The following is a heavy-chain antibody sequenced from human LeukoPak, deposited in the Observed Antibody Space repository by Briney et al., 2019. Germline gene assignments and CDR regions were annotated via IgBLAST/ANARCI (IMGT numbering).Heavy chain of an antibody. CDR3: ARDVGITIFGVADDAFDI. D-gene: IGHD3-3*01. J-gene: IGHJ3*02. CDR1: GDSISSYY. CDR2: IYYSGST. Sequence: SETLSLTCTVSGDSISSYYWSWIRQPPGKGLEWIGYIYYSGSTNYNPSLKSRVTISVDTSKNQFPLKLSSVTAADTAVYYCARDVGITIFGVADDAFDIWGQGTMVTVSS. V-gene: IGHV4-59*01.